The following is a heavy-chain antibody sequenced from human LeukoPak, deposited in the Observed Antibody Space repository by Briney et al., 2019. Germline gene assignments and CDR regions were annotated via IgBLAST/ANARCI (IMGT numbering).Heavy chain of an antibody. Sequence: SETLSLTCAVYGGSFSGYYWSWIRQPPGKGLEWIGEINHSGSTNYNPSLKSRVTISVDTSKNQFSLKLSSWTAADTAVYYCARGPQSYGFAFDIWGQGTMLTVSS. V-gene: IGHV4-34*01. D-gene: IGHD5-18*01. CDR1: GGSFSGYY. CDR2: INHSGST. J-gene: IGHJ3*02. CDR3: ARGPQSYGFAFDI.